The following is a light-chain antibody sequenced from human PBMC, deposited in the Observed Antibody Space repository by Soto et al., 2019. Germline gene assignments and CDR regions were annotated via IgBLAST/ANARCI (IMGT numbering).Light chain of an antibody. V-gene: IGLV2-8*01. CDR1: SSDVGGYNY. J-gene: IGLJ2*01. CDR2: EVT. CDR3: SSHAGSSNLL. Sequence: QSALTQPPSASGSPGQSVTLSCTGTSSDVGGYNYVSWYQQHLGKAPKLIIYEVTKRPSGVPDRFSGSKSGNTASLTVAGLQAEYEADYYCSSHAGSSNLLFGGGTKLTVL.